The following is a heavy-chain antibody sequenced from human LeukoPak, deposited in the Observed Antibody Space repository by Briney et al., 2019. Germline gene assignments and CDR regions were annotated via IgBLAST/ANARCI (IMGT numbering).Heavy chain of an antibody. CDR3: ARDLRRGSSSWYVSGGDY. CDR1: GYTFTSYG. D-gene: IGHD6-13*01. CDR2: IIAYNDNT. J-gene: IGHJ4*02. V-gene: IGHV1-18*01. Sequence: ASVKVSCKASGYTFTSYGISWVRQAPGQGLEWMGWIIAYNDNTYYAQKLQGRVTMTTDTSTSTAYMEPRSLRSDDTAVYYCARDLRRGSSSWYVSGGDYWGQGTLVTVSS.